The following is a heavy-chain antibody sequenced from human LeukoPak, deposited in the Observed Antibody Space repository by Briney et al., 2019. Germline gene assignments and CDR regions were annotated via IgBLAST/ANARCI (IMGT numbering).Heavy chain of an antibody. J-gene: IGHJ6*03. CDR3: SRVPAKANYDFWSGYDYYYYMDV. V-gene: IGHV3-49*04. CDR2: IRSKAYGGTT. Sequence: GRSLRLSCTASGFTFGDYAMSWVRQAPGKGLEWVGFIRSKAYGGTTEYAASVKGGFTISRDDSKSIAYLQMNSLKTEDTAVYYCSRVPAKANYDFWSGYDYYYYMDVWGKGTTVTVSS. CDR1: GFTFGDYA. D-gene: IGHD3-3*01.